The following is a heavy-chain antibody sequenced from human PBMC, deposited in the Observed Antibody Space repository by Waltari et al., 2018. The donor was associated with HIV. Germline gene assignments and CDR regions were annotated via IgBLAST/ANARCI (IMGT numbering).Heavy chain of an antibody. CDR1: GFTFSNYG. J-gene: IGHJ4*02. Sequence: CPASGFTFSNYGMHWVRQAPGKGLQWVAFTRYDGTNKYYVDSVKGRFIISRDNSKNTLSLQMHSLRAEDTAVYYCAKAPHHYDSSGPVYWGQGTLVTVSS. CDR2: TRYDGTNK. D-gene: IGHD3-22*01. CDR3: AKAPHHYDSSGPVY. V-gene: IGHV3-30*02.